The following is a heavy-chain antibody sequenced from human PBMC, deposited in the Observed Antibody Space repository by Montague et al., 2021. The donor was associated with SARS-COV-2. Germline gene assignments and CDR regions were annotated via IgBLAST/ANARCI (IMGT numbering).Heavy chain of an antibody. CDR1: GGSISSYY. D-gene: IGHD3-3*01. CDR2: IYYSGGT. J-gene: IGHJ4*02. Sequence: SETLSLTCTVSGGSISSYYWSGTRRPPGRGLEWFGYIYYSGGTNYNPSLKSQVTIQVDTSKNHFSLNLSPVPAVDTAGYYCASQVPDFWSGIDYWGQGTLVTVSS. V-gene: IGHV4-59*01. CDR3: ASQVPDFWSGIDY.